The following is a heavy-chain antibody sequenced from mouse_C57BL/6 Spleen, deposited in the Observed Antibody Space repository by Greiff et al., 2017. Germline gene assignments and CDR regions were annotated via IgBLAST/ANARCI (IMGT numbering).Heavy chain of an antibody. D-gene: IGHD1-1*01. J-gene: IGHJ2*01. CDR2: INPSTGGT. Sequence: EVQLQQSGPELVKPGASVKISCKASGYSFTGYYMNWVKQSPEKSLEWIGEINPSTGGTTYNQKFKAKATLTVDKSSSTAYMQLKSLTSEDSAVXYCARGYYGSSLLDYWGQGTTLTVSS. CDR1: GYSFTGYY. CDR3: ARGYYGSSLLDY. V-gene: IGHV1-42*01.